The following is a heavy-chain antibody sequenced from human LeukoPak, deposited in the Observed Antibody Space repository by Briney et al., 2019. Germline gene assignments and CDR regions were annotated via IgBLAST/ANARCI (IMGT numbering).Heavy chain of an antibody. V-gene: IGHV4-34*01. CDR2: INHSGST. CDR3: ARGIIGYSSSWYSGGSYFDY. D-gene: IGHD6-13*01. Sequence: SETLSLTCAVYGGSFRGYYWSWIRQPPGKGLEWIGEINHSGSTNYNPSLKSRVTISVDTSKNQFSLKLSSVTAADTAVYYCARGIIGYSSSWYSGGSYFDYWGQGTLVTVSS. J-gene: IGHJ4*02. CDR1: GGSFRGYY.